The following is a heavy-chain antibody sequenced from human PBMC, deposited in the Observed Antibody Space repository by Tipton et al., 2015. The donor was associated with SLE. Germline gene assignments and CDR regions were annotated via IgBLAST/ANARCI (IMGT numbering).Heavy chain of an antibody. V-gene: IGHV4-61*10. D-gene: IGHD3-22*01. Sequence: TLSLTCTVSGASVRSGGYHWSWIRQAAGQGLEWIGFIDNSGSASYNPSLTSRVTISSDTSNSQFSLRLSSVTAADTAVYYCARDTTHYFDGSGHYYDAFDIWGQGTMVTVSS. CDR3: ARDTTHYFDGSGHYYDAFDI. CDR2: IDNSGSA. J-gene: IGHJ3*02. CDR1: GASVRSGGYH.